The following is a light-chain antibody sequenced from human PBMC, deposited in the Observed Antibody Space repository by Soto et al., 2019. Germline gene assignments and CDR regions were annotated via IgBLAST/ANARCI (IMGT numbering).Light chain of an antibody. J-gene: IGLJ2*01. V-gene: IGLV2-14*03. CDR3: SSYTTSSTVV. CDR1: SSDGGYYNY. CDR2: DVS. Sequence: QSALTQPASVSGSPGQSITISCTGTSSDGGYYNYVSWYQQHPGKAPRLMIYDVSYRPSGVSNRFSGFKSGNTASLTISGLQAEDEADYYCSSYTTSSTVVFGGGTKLTVL.